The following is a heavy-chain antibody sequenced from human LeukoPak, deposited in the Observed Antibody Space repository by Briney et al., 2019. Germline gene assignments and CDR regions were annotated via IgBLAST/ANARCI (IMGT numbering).Heavy chain of an antibody. CDR3: ARMGWAARDWGHYYMDV. J-gene: IGHJ6*03. CDR1: GFTFRDSY. Sequence: PGGSLRLSCAASGFTFRDSYMTWVRQAPGKGLDWVSYIGSTGSPIYYADSVKGRFTISRDNAKNSLYLQMNSPRAEDTAVYYCARMGWAARDWGHYYMDVWGKGTTITVSS. V-gene: IGHV3-11*04. D-gene: IGHD6-6*01. CDR2: IGSTGSPI.